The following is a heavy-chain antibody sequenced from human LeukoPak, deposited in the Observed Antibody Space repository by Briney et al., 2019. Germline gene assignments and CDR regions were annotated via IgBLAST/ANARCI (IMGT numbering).Heavy chain of an antibody. Sequence: GGSLRLSCAASGFTFSSYWMSWVRQAPGKGLEWVANIKQDGSEKYYVDSVKGRFIISRDNANNSLYLQMNSLRVEDTAVYYCARAACSSTSCYWVYWGQGTLVIVSP. D-gene: IGHD2-2*01. CDR2: IKQDGSEK. V-gene: IGHV3-7*01. J-gene: IGHJ4*02. CDR1: GFTFSSYW. CDR3: ARAACSSTSCYWVY.